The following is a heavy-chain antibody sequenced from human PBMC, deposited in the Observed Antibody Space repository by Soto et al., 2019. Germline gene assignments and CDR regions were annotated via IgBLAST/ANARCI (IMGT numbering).Heavy chain of an antibody. D-gene: IGHD3-10*01. J-gene: IGHJ6*02. V-gene: IGHV3-21*01. CDR3: ARDQPGYSYGSGSYSANAYAMDV. Sequence: GGSLRLSCAASGFTFSSYSMNWVRQAPGKGLEWVSSISSSSSYIYYADSVKGRFTISRDNAKNSLYLQMNSLRAEDTAVYYCARDQPGYSYGSGSYSANAYAMDVWGQGTPVTVSS. CDR2: ISSSSSYI. CDR1: GFTFSSYS.